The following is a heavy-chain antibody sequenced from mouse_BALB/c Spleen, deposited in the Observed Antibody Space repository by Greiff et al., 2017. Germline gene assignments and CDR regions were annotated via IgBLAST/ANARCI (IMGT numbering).Heavy chain of an antibody. CDR2: IWAGGST. J-gene: IGHJ4*01. D-gene: IGHD1-1*01. V-gene: IGHV2-9*02. CDR1: GFSLTSYG. Sequence: VQVVASGPGLVAPSQSLSITCTVSGFSLTSYGVHWVRQPPGKGLEWLGVIWAGGSTNYNSALMSRLSISKDNSKSQVFLKMNSLQTDDTAMYYCARDRVDAMDYWGQGTSVTVSS. CDR3: ARDRVDAMDY.